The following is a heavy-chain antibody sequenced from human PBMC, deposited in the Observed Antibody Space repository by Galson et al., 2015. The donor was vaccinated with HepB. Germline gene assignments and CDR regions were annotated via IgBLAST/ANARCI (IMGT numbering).Heavy chain of an antibody. D-gene: IGHD3-10*01. CDR2: IYSGGST. CDR1: GFTVSSNY. J-gene: IGHJ6*02. Sequence: SLRLSCAASGFTVSSNYMSWVRQAPGKGLEWVSVIYSGGSTYYADSVKGRFTISRDNSKNTLYLQMNSLRAEDTAVYYCARGGGSGCYKPYYYYSGIDVSGQGTPVTVSS. CDR3: ARGGGSGCYKPYYYYSGIDV. V-gene: IGHV3-53*01.